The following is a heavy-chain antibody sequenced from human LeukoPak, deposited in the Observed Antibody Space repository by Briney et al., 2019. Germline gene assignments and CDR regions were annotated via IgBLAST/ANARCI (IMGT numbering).Heavy chain of an antibody. D-gene: IGHD1-26*01. Sequence: KAGGSLGLSCTASGFTFGDYAMSWFRQAPGKGLEWVGFIRSKAYGGTTEYAASVKGRFTISRDDSKSIAYPQMNSLKTEDTAVYYCTRPPRAVGAPGAFDIWGQGTMVTVSS. CDR2: IRSKAYGGTT. J-gene: IGHJ3*02. V-gene: IGHV3-49*05. CDR1: GFTFGDYA. CDR3: TRPPRAVGAPGAFDI.